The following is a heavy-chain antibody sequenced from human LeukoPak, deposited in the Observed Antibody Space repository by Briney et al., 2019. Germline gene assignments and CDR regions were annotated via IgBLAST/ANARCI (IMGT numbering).Heavy chain of an antibody. CDR1: GFTFSSSA. J-gene: IGHJ4*02. CDR2: ISGSGDIT. CDR3: AKTQRNAFFDY. Sequence: GGSLRLSCAASGFTFSSSAMSWVRQAPGKGLEWVSDISGSGDITYYADSVKGRFTISRDNAKNSLYLQMNSLRVEDTAFYYCAKTQRNAFFDYWGQGTLVTVSS. D-gene: IGHD3-16*01. V-gene: IGHV3-23*01.